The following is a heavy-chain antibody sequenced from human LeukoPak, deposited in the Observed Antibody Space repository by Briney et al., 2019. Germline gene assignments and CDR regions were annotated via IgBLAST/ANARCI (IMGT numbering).Heavy chain of an antibody. CDR2: IYHSGST. Sequence: PSETLSLTCTVSGYSISSGYYWGWIRQPPGKGLEWIGEIYHSGSTNYNPSLKSRVTISVDKSKNQFSLKLSSVTAADAAVYYCASVSSWVDYWGQGTLVTASS. V-gene: IGHV4-38-2*02. J-gene: IGHJ4*02. CDR1: GYSISSGYY. CDR3: ASVSSWVDY. D-gene: IGHD6-6*01.